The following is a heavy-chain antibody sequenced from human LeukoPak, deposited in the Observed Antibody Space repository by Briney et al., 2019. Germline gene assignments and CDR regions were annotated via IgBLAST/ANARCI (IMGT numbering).Heavy chain of an antibody. J-gene: IGHJ4*02. CDR2: ISGSGGST. V-gene: IGHV3-23*01. CDR1: GFTFSSYA. D-gene: IGHD2-2*03. CDR3: AEVDGYCSSTSCPPDY. Sequence: KSGGSLRLSCAASGFTFSSYAMSWVRQAPGKGLEWVSAISGSGGSTYYADSVKGRFTISRDNSKNTLYLQMNSLRAEDTAVYYCAEVDGYCSSTSCPPDYWGQGTLVTVSS.